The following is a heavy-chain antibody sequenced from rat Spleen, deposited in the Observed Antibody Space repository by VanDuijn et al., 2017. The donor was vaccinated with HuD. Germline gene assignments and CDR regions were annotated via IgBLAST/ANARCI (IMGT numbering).Heavy chain of an antibody. Sequence: QVQLKESGPGLVQPSQTLSLTCTVSGFSLTSNSVSWVRQPPGKGLEWMGAIWSGGSTDYNSALNSRLSISRDTSKSQVFLKMNSLQPEDTGTYYCARHGALITLFDYWGQGVMVTVSS. CDR2: IWSGGST. CDR1: GFSLTSNS. CDR3: ARHGALITLFDY. J-gene: IGHJ2*01. D-gene: IGHD1-1*01. V-gene: IGHV2-1*01.